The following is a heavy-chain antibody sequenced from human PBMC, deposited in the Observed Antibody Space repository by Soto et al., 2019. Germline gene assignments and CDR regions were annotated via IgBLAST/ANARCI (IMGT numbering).Heavy chain of an antibody. D-gene: IGHD5-12*01. J-gene: IGHJ4*02. CDR3: ARGQSIVAAIDYFDY. CDR1: GSYVSSAGYS. V-gene: IGHV4-30-2*01. Sequence: SETLSLTCSVSGSYVSSAGYSWSWIRQPPGKGLEWIGYVYQSGRTYGSVTTSYNPSLKSRVTISVDRSTNQFSLKLISVTAADTAVYFCARGQSIVAAIDYFDYWGQGSLVTVSS. CDR2: VYQSGRT.